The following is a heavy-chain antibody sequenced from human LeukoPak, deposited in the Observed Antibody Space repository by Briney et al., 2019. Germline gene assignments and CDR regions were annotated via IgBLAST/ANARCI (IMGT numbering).Heavy chain of an antibody. V-gene: IGHV3-20*04. J-gene: IGHJ4*02. CDR1: GFTFDDYG. D-gene: IGHD3-22*01. CDR2: IKWNGGST. CDR3: ARHVVAVGFDY. Sequence: GGSLRLSCAASGFTFDDYGMSWVRQAPGKGLEWVSSIKWNGGSTGYADSVKGRFTISRDNAKNSLYLQMNSLRAEDTALYYCARHVVAVGFDYWGQGTLVTVSS.